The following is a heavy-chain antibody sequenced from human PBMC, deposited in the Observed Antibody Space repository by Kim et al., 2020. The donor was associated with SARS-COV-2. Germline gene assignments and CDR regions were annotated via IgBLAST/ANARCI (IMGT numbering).Heavy chain of an antibody. CDR2: IPHRGTT. V-gene: IGHV4-34*01. CDR3: VRGARHLGASSGWF. CDR1: GGSFRDNY. J-gene: IGHJ5*01. Sequence: SETLSLTCAVYGGSFRDNYWNWVRQPPGKGLEWIGEIPHRGTTAYNVSLKSRVTISVDTSKNQFSLKLRSMTAADTAVYYCVRGARHLGASSGWF. D-gene: IGHD6-19*01.